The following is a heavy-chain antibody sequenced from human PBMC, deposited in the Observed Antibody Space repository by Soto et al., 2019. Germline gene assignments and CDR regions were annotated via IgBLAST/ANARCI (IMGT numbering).Heavy chain of an antibody. V-gene: IGHV1-69*06. CDR1: GGTFSSYA. Sequence: QVQLVQSGAEVKKPGSSVKVSWKASGGTFSSYAITWARQAPGQGLDWMGEIIPIFGATNFAQKFQGRVTITADKSTTTAYMELSSLTSEDTAVYYCARMGGSFLDSWGQGTLVTVSS. J-gene: IGHJ5*01. CDR2: IIPIFGAT. CDR3: ARMGGSFLDS. D-gene: IGHD1-26*01.